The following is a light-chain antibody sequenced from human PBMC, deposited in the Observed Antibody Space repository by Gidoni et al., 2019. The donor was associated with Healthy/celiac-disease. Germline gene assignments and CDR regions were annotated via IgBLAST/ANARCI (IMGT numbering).Light chain of an antibody. J-gene: IGKJ4*01. V-gene: IGKV3-20*01. CDR2: CAS. CDR1: HSVSSSY. CDR3: QQYGSSPLT. Sequence: IVLTQSPGTLSLSPGERATLTCRASHSVSSSYLAWYQQKPGQAPRLLIYCASSRATGIPDRFSGSGSGTDFTLTISRLEPEDFAVYYCQQYGSSPLTFGGGTKVEIK.